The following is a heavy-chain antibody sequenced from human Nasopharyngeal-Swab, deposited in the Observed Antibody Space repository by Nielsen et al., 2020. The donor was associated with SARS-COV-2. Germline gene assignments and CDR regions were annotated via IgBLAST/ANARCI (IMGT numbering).Heavy chain of an antibody. J-gene: IGHJ6*02. CDR1: GFTFSSYG. Sequence: GGSLRLSCAASGFTFSSYGMHWVRQAPGKGLEWVAVISYDGSNKYYADSVKGRFTISRDNSKNSLYLQMNSLRAEDTAVYYCARRSIEGMDIWGQGTTVTVSS. CDR3: ARRSIEGMDI. V-gene: IGHV3-30*03. CDR2: ISYDGSNK. D-gene: IGHD6-6*01.